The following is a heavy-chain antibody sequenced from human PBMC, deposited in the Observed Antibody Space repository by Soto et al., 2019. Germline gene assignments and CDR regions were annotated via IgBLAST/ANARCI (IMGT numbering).Heavy chain of an antibody. V-gene: IGHV4-34*01. CDR3: ARGWGRRFDI. CDR2: INHSGST. J-gene: IGHJ4*02. Sequence: SQTMPLPCTVSGGNISDGGCYWSWNSKPPGKGLEWIGEINHSGSTNYNPSLKSRVTISVDTSKNQFSLKLSSVTAADTAVYYCARGWGRRFDIWGQGTLGTGSS. CDR1: GGNISDGGCY. D-gene: IGHD7-27*01.